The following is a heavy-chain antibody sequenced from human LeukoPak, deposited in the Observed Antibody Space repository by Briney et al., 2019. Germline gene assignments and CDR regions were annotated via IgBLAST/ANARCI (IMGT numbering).Heavy chain of an antibody. CDR2: ITYDGSSK. V-gene: IGHV3-30*04. D-gene: IGHD1-26*01. Sequence: GGSLRLTCETSQFTFRTYAMHWVRQAPGKGLEWVALITYDGSSKYYADSVRGRFSISRDNSKNTLYLEMNSLRRDDTAVYFCARVHTERASLPPFDHWGQGSLVTVSS. CDR3: ARVHTERASLPPFDH. J-gene: IGHJ4*02. CDR1: QFTFRTYA.